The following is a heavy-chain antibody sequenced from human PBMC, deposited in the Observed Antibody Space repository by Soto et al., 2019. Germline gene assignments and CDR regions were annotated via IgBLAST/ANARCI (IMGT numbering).Heavy chain of an antibody. J-gene: IGHJ4*02. CDR2: ISSSSSTI. CDR3: ARRQGYNWNYYPTAY. V-gene: IGHV3-48*01. CDR1: GFTFSSYS. Sequence: EVQLVESGGGLVQPGGSLRLSCAASGFTFSSYSMNWVRQAPGKGLEWVSYISSSSSTIYYADSVKGRFTISRDNAKNTQYLQKNSLIAVDTAVDYCARRQGYNWNYYPTAYWGQGTLVTVSS. D-gene: IGHD1-7*01.